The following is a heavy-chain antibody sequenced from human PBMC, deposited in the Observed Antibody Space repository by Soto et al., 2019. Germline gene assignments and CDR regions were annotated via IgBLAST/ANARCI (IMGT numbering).Heavy chain of an antibody. CDR3: ARDRVIYSPAPDAFDI. Sequence: GGSLRLSCAASGFSFSNYWMNWVRQAPGKGLECVANIKRDGSETYYVDSVKGRFTISRDNAKNTLFLQMDSLRVEDTAMYYCARDRVIYSPAPDAFDIWGQGTMVTVSS. CDR2: IKRDGSET. V-gene: IGHV3-7*01. CDR1: GFSFSNYW. D-gene: IGHD4-4*01. J-gene: IGHJ3*02.